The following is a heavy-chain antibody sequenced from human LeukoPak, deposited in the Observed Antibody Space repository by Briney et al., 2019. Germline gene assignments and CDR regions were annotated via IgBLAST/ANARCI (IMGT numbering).Heavy chain of an antibody. CDR1: GFTFSSYE. CDR3: ARAQPFSWKLDAFDI. CDR2: ISSSGSTI. V-gene: IGHV3-48*03. J-gene: IGHJ3*02. Sequence: PGGSLRLSCAASGFTFSSYEMNWVRQAPGKGLEWVSYISSSGSTIYYADSVKGRFTISRDNAKNSLYLQMNSLRAEDTAVYYCARAQPFSWKLDAFDIWGQGTMVTVSP. D-gene: IGHD2/OR15-2a*01.